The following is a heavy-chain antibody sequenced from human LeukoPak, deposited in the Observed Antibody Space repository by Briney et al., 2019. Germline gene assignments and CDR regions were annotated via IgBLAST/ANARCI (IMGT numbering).Heavy chain of an antibody. Sequence: GGSLRLSCAASGFTFGTYEMNWVRQAPGKGLEWVSYISISGSTIYYADSVKGRFTISRDNAKNSLYLQMNSLRAEDTAVYYCARDLGAYAFDIWGQGTMVTVSS. D-gene: IGHD4/OR15-4a*01. J-gene: IGHJ3*02. CDR3: ARDLGAYAFDI. CDR1: GFTFGTYE. CDR2: ISISGSTI. V-gene: IGHV3-48*03.